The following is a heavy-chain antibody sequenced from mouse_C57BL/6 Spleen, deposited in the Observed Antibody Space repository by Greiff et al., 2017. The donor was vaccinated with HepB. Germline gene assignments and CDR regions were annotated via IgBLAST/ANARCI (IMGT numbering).Heavy chain of an antibody. V-gene: IGHV3-1*01. CDR1: GYSITSGYD. D-gene: IGHD4-1*01. Sequence: EVKLVESGPGMVKPSQSLSLTCTVTGYSITSGYDWHWIRHFPGNKLEWMGYISYSGSTNYNPSLKSRISITHDTSKNHFFLKLNSVTTEDTATYYCAREAANWDYFDYWGQGTTLTVSS. J-gene: IGHJ2*01. CDR2: ISYSGST. CDR3: AREAANWDYFDY.